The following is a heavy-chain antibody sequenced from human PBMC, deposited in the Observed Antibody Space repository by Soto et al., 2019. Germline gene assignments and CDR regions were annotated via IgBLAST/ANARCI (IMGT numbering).Heavy chain of an antibody. CDR2: IKQDGSEK. Sequence: EVQLVESGGGLVQPGGSLRLSCAASGFTFSSYWMSWVRQAPGKGLEWVANIKQDGSEKYYVDSVKGRFTISRDNAKNALYLQMNSLRAEDTAVYYCARELLGYESSGYPYFDYWGQGTLVTVSS. J-gene: IGHJ4*02. D-gene: IGHD3-22*01. CDR3: ARELLGYESSGYPYFDY. CDR1: GFTFSSYW. V-gene: IGHV3-7*01.